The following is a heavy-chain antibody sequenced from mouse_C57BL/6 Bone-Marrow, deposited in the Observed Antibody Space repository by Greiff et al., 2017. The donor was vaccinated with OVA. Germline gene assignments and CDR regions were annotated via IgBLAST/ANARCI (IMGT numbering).Heavy chain of an antibody. CDR2: IHPNSGST. Sequence: VQLQQPGAELVKPGASVKLSCKASGYTFTSYWMHWVKQRPGQGLEWIGMIHPNSGSTNYNEKFKSKATLTVDKSSSTAYMQLSSLTSEDSAVYYCARRYYSNYVGVDYWGQGTTLTVSS. V-gene: IGHV1-64*01. D-gene: IGHD2-5*01. CDR3: ARRYYSNYVGVDY. CDR1: GYTFTSYW. J-gene: IGHJ2*01.